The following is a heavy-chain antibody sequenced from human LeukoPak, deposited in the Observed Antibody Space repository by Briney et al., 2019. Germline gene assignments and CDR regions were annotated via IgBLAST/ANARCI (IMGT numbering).Heavy chain of an antibody. CDR1: GFTFSSYA. CDR2: ISYDGSNK. V-gene: IGHV3-30-3*01. D-gene: IGHD3-16*01. J-gene: IGHJ6*03. Sequence: GGSLRLSCAASGFTFSSYAMHWVRQAPGKGLEWVAVISYDGSNKYYADSVKGRFTISRDNSKNTVSLQMNSLRDEDTGVYYCAKGLRTGVGPYMGYHYYMDVWGKGATVTASS. CDR3: AKGLRTGVGPYMGYHYYMDV.